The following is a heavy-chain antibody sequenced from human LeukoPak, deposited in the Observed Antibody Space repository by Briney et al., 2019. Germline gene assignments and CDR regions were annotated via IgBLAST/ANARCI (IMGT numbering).Heavy chain of an antibody. J-gene: IGHJ4*02. Sequence: KPGESLKVSCKGSGYSFTSYWIGWVRQMPGKGLEWMGIIYPGDSDTRHSPSLQGQVTISADRSISTAYLQWSSLKASDTAMYYCARLGFRDGYSPLDYWGQGTLVTVSS. V-gene: IGHV5-51*01. CDR2: IYPGDSDT. CDR1: GYSFTSYW. CDR3: ARLGFRDGYSPLDY. D-gene: IGHD5-24*01.